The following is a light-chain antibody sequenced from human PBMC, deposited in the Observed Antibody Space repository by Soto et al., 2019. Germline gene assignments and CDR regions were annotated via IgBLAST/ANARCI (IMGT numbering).Light chain of an antibody. J-gene: IGKJ5*01. CDR2: GAF. Sequence: EMVLTQWPGTRSLSPGERATLSGRASQSVNSNLALYQQKPGQAPRLLIYGAFTRATGIPARFSGSGSGTDFTLTISSLEPEDFAVYYCQQYGNSPQITFGQGTRLEI. V-gene: IGKV3-20*01. CDR1: QSVNSN. CDR3: QQYGNSPQIT.